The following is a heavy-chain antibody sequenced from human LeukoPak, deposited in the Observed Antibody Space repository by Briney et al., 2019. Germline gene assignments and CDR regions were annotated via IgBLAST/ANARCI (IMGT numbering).Heavy chain of an antibody. Sequence: GGSLRLSCAASGFTFSSYAMSWVRQAPGKGLEWVSAISGSGGTTYYADSVKGRFTISRDNSKNTLYLQMNSLRAEDTAVYYCAKDQYCSSTSCYGGQWGQGTLVTVSS. V-gene: IGHV3-23*01. CDR3: AKDQYCSSTSCYGGQ. D-gene: IGHD2-2*01. J-gene: IGHJ4*02. CDR2: ISGSGGTT. CDR1: GFTFSSYA.